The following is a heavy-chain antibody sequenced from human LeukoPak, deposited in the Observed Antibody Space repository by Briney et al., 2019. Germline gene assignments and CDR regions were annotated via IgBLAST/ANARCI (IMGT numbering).Heavy chain of an antibody. CDR3: ARDPDGTNLDY. CDR1: GGTFSSYA. D-gene: IGHD1-14*01. CDR2: IIPIFGTA. Sequence: SVKVSCKASGGTFSSYATSWVRQAPGQGLEWMGGIIPIFGTANYAQKFQGRVTITADESTSTAYMELSSLRSDDTAVYYCARDPDGTNLDYWGQGTLVTVSS. V-gene: IGHV1-69*01. J-gene: IGHJ4*02.